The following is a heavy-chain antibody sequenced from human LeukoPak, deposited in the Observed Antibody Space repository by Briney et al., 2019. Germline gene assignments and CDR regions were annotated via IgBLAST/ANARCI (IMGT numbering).Heavy chain of an antibody. J-gene: IGHJ4*02. CDR2: INPSGGST. D-gene: IGHD1-1*01. V-gene: IGHV1-46*01. Sequence: ASVKVSCKASGYTFTSYYMHWVRQAPGKGLEWMGIINPSGGSTSYAQKFQGRVTMTRDTSTSTVYMELSSLTSEDTAVYYCARENEPAPFDYWGQGTLVTVSS. CDR3: ARENEPAPFDY. CDR1: GYTFTSYY.